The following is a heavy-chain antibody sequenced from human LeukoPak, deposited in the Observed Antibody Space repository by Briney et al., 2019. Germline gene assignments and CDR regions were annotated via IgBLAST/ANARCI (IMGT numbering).Heavy chain of an antibody. D-gene: IGHD2-2*01. V-gene: IGHV4-34*01. CDR1: GGSFSGYY. J-gene: IGHJ6*02. CDR3: ARGCSSTSCPTYYYYYYGMDV. CDR2: INHSGST. Sequence: PSKTLSLTCAVYGGSFSGYYWSWIRQPPGKGLEWIGEINHSGSTNYNPSLKSRVTISVDTSKNQFSLKLSSVTAADTAVYYCARGCSSTSCPTYYYYYYGMDVWGQGTTVTVSS.